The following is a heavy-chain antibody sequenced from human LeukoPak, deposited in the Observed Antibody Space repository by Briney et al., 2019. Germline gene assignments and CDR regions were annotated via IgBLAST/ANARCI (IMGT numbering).Heavy chain of an antibody. V-gene: IGHV5-51*01. CDR2: IYPGDSDT. CDR3: ARLGSIAAAGTGFDY. Sequence: GGALEISCKGSGYIFTSYWIGWVRPVPGKGLEWMGIIYPGDSDTRYSPSFQGQVTISADKSISTAYLQWSSLKASDTAMYYCARLGSIAAAGTGFDYWGQGTLVTVSS. CDR1: GYIFTSYW. J-gene: IGHJ4*02. D-gene: IGHD6-13*01.